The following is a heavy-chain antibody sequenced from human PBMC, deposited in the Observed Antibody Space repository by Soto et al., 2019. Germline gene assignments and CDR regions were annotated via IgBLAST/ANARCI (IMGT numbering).Heavy chain of an antibody. CDR3: ASDNRRSDIVLVPAADGSNDYYHMDV. D-gene: IGHD2-2*01. J-gene: IGHJ6*02. Sequence: SATLSLTCTVSGGSISSSSYYWGWIRQPPGKGLEWIGSIYYSGSTYYNPSLKRRFIIFVDTSKNQFSLKLSSVTAAVTAVYYCASDNRRSDIVLVPAADGSNDYYHMDVWGQGSTVTVSS. V-gene: IGHV4-39*01. CDR1: GGSISSSSYY. CDR2: IYYSGST.